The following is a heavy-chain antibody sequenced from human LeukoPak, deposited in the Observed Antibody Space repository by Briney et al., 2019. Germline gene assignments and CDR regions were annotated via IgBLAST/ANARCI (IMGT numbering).Heavy chain of an antibody. D-gene: IGHD3-3*01. CDR2: ISGYNGNT. J-gene: IGHJ5*02. Sequence: ASVKVSCRASGYTFTSYGISWVRQAPGQGLEWMGWISGYNGNTNFAQKFQDRVTMTTDTSTSTAYMELRSLRSDDTAVYYCARDGPGITIFGVAPINWFDPWGQGTLVTVSS. V-gene: IGHV1-18*01. CDR1: GYTFTSYG. CDR3: ARDGPGITIFGVAPINWFDP.